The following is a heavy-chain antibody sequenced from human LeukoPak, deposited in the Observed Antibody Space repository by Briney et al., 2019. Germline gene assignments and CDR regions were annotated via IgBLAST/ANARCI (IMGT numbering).Heavy chain of an antibody. CDR1: GGSISSYY. D-gene: IGHD3-10*01. Sequence: SETLSLTCTVSGGSISSYYWSWIRHPPGKGLEWIGYIYYSGSTNYNPSLKSRVTISVDTSKNQFSLKLSSVTAADTAVYYCARGRTMVRGVIRWFDPGGQGTLVTVSS. CDR2: IYYSGST. J-gene: IGHJ5*02. V-gene: IGHV4-59*01. CDR3: ARGRTMVRGVIRWFDP.